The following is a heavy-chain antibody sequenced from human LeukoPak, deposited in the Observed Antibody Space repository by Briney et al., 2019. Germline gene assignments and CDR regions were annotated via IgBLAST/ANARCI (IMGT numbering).Heavy chain of an antibody. D-gene: IGHD5-18*01. CDR1: GFTFSTYG. CDR2: IRYVGINK. Sequence: QSGGSLRLSCAASGFTFSTYGMHWVRQAPGKGLEWVSFIRYVGINKYYADSVKGRFTISRDNSKNTLYLQMNSLRAEDTAVYYCARARSSYGYGDAFDIWGQGTMVTVSS. V-gene: IGHV3-30*02. J-gene: IGHJ3*02. CDR3: ARARSSYGYGDAFDI.